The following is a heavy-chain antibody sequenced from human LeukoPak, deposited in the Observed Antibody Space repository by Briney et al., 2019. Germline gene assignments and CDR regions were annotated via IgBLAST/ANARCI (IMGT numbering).Heavy chain of an antibody. CDR3: ARDRLGYCTNGVCYTLDY. CDR1: GFTFSSYG. Sequence: SGGSLRLSCAASGFTFSSYGMHWVRQAPGKGLEWVAVIWYDGSNKYYADSVKGRFTISRDNSKNTLYLQMNSLRAEDTAVYYCARDRLGYCTNGVCYTLDYWGQGTLVTVSS. CDR2: IWYDGSNK. J-gene: IGHJ4*02. V-gene: IGHV3-33*01. D-gene: IGHD2-8*01.